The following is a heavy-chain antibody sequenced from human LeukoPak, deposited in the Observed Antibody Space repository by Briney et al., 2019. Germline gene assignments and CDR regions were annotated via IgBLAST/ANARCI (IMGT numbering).Heavy chain of an antibody. CDR2: INNDGSST. CDR1: GFTFSSYG. CDR3: AGTYWADY. D-gene: IGHD2-8*02. Sequence: GGSLRLSCAASGFTFSSYGMHWVRQAPGKGLVWVSRINNDGSSTNYADSVKGRFTISRDNAKNTLYLQMNSLRADDTAVYYCAGTYWADYWGQGTLVTVSS. J-gene: IGHJ4*02. V-gene: IGHV3-74*01.